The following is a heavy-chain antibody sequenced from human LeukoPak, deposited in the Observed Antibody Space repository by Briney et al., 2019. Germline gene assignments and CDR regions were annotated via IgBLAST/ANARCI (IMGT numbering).Heavy chain of an antibody. CDR2: IYINGDT. D-gene: IGHD1-7*01. J-gene: IGHJ5*02. V-gene: IGHV4-4*09. CDR3: AKTARTFPS. Sequence: ASETLSLTCSVSGDSITTFYWSWVRQAPGKGLECIGFIYINGDTSYNPSLKGRATLSLDTSRDQFSLMLTSVTAADTAVYYCAKTARTFPSWGPGILVTVSS. CDR1: GDSITTFY.